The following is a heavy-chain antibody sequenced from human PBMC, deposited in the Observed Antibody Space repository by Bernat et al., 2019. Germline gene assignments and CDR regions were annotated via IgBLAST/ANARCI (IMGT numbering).Heavy chain of an antibody. J-gene: IGHJ4*02. Sequence: EVHLLESGGGLVQPVGSLRLSCAASGITFSRYWIHWVRQAPGKGLVWVSRINNNGSSTSYADSVKGRFTISRDNAKNTLYLQMNSLRAEDTAVYYCARGDFWSGHQDYWGQGTLVTVSS. CDR1: GITFSRYW. V-gene: IGHV3-74*01. D-gene: IGHD3-3*01. CDR2: INNNGSST. CDR3: ARGDFWSGHQDY.